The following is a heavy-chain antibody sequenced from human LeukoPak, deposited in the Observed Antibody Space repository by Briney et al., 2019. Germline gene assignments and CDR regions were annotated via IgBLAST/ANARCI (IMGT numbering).Heavy chain of an antibody. CDR1: GYSFTDYW. V-gene: IGHV5-51*01. CDR2: IYPGDSET. CDR3: ARYSNSPGGFDY. D-gene: IGHD6-6*01. J-gene: IGHJ4*02. Sequence: GESLKISCKGSGYSFTDYWIAWMRQMPGKGLEWMGIIYPGDSETRYSPSFQGQVTISADKSISNAYLQWNSLKASDTAMYYCARYSNSPGGFDYWGQGTLVTVSS.